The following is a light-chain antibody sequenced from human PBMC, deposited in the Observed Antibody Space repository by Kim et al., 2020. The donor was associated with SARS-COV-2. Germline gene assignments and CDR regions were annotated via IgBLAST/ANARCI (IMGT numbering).Light chain of an antibody. CDR1: QSLLHSNGYNY. V-gene: IGKV2-28*01. J-gene: IGKJ1*01. Sequence: EPASISCRSSQSLLHSNGYNYLDWYLQKPGQSPQLLIYLGSNRASGVPDRFTGSGSGTDFTLKISRVEAEDVGVYYCVQVLQTRTFGQGTKVDIK. CDR3: VQVLQTRT. CDR2: LGS.